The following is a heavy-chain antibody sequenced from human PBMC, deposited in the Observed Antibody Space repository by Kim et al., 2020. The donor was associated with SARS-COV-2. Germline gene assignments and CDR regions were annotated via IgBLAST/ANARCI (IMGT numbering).Heavy chain of an antibody. V-gene: IGHV4-59*01. Sequence: TPSRKSRVTRSVATSKNQFSLELSSVTAADTAVYYCARDRNGDYSRWFDPWGQGTLVTVSS. J-gene: IGHJ5*02. CDR3: ARDRNGDYSRWFDP. D-gene: IGHD4-17*01.